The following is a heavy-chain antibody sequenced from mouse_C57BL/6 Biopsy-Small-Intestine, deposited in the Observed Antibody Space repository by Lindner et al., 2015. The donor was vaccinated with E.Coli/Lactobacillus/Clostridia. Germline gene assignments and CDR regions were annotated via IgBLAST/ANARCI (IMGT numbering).Heavy chain of an antibody. CDR1: GYTFTAYY. V-gene: IGHV1-53*01. D-gene: IGHD1-1*01. J-gene: IGHJ4*01. CDR2: INPNSGAT. CDR3: AREGFTESYTSGFDF. Sequence: SVKVSCKASGYTFTAYYIHWVRQAPGQGLEWMGWINPNSGATNYAQKFQGRVTMTWDTSISTMYLEVRSLRADDTAVYYCAREGFTESYTSGFDFWGQGTLVTVSS.